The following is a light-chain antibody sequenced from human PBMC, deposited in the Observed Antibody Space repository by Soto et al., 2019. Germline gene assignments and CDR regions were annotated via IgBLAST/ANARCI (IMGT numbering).Light chain of an antibody. Sequence: DLQMTQSPSTLSASVGDRVTITCRASQSISSWLAWYQQKPGKAPKLLIYKASSLESGVPSRFSGSGSGTEFTLTISSLQPDDFATYYCQQYNSYPETFGQGTKLEIK. V-gene: IGKV1-5*03. CDR3: QQYNSYPET. CDR1: QSISSW. CDR2: KAS. J-gene: IGKJ2*01.